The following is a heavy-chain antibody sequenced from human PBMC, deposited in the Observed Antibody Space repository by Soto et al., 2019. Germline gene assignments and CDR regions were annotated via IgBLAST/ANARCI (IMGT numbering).Heavy chain of an antibody. CDR2: INHSGTT. D-gene: IGHD3-10*01. Sequence: PSETLSLTCAVYGGSFSDYYWSWICQPPGKGLEWIGEINHSGTTNYNPSLKSRVTISVDTSKNQFSLWLSSVTAADTAVYYCARVRYYGSGKPVDYWGQGTLVTVSS. CDR1: GGSFSDYY. CDR3: ARVRYYGSGKPVDY. J-gene: IGHJ4*02. V-gene: IGHV4-34*01.